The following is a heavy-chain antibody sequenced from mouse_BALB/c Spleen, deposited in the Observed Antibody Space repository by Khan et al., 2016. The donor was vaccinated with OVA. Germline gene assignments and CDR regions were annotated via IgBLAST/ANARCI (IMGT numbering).Heavy chain of an antibody. Sequence: EVQLQESGPGLVKPSQSLSLTCTVTGYSITSYYAWNWIRQFPGNKLEWMGYLSYSGDTAYNPSLKSRISITRDTSTNQFFLQLNSVTTEDTATYSGASMVHYYYRGYCRGYDFDYWGQGTTLTVSS. D-gene: IGHD1-1*02. J-gene: IGHJ2*01. CDR2: LSYSGDT. CDR1: GYSITSYYA. CDR3: ASMVHYYYRGYCRGYDFDY. V-gene: IGHV3-2*02.